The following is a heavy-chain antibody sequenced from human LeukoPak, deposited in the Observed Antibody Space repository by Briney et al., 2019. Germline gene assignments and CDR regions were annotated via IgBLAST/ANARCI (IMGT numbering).Heavy chain of an antibody. V-gene: IGHV3-49*03. CDR1: GFNFGVVA. Sequence: GGSLRLSCATSGFNFGVVAMAWIRQPPGKGLGWVGFIRHREYGGTAEYAASVNGRFAISRDDSKRIVYLQMNDLRTEDTGVYYCARERAGDVDYWGLGTLVTVSS. CDR2: IRHREYGGTA. J-gene: IGHJ4*02. CDR3: ARERAGDVDY.